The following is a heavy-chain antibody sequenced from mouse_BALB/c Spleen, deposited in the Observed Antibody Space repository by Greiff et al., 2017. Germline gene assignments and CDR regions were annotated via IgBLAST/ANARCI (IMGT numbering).Heavy chain of an antibody. CDR1: GFSLTSYG. V-gene: IGHV2-9*02. Sequence: QVQLQQSGPGLVAPSQSLSITCTVSGFSLTSYGVHWVRQPPGKGLAWLGVIWAGGSTNYNSALMSRLSISKDNSKSQVFLKMNSLQTDATAMYYWARELRGRLEDWGKGNTLKV. J-gene: IGHJ2*01. CDR2: IWAGGST. CDR3: ARELRGRLED. D-gene: IGHD1-1*01.